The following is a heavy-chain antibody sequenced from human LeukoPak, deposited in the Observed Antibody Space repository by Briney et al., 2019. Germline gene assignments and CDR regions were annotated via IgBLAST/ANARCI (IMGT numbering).Heavy chain of an antibody. CDR1: GGSISSYY. CDR2: IYTSGST. J-gene: IGHJ4*02. Sequence: SETLSLTCTVSGGSISSYYWSWIRQPAGKGLEWIGRIYTSGSTNYNPSLKSRVTISVDTSKNQFSLKLSSVTAADTAVYYCARDRRNYYGSGSYYPILDWGQGTLVTVSS. CDR3: ARDRRNYYGSGSYYPILD. D-gene: IGHD3-10*01. V-gene: IGHV4-4*07.